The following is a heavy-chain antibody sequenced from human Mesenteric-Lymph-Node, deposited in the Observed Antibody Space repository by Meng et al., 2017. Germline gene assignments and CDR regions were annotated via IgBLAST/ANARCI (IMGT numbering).Heavy chain of an antibody. V-gene: IGHV3-7*01. CDR2: IQQDGSEK. J-gene: IGHJ4*02. Sequence: GGSLRLSCAASGFTFSTFWMTWVRQAPGKGLEWVANIQQDGSEKYYVDSVKGRFTVSRDNAKNSLSLQMNSLRAEDTAVYYCARGGRQQLIDWGQGTLVTVSS. D-gene: IGHD6-13*01. CDR3: ARGGRQQLID. CDR1: GFTFSTFW.